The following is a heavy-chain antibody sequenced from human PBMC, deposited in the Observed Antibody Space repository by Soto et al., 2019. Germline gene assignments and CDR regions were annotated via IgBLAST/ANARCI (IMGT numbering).Heavy chain of an antibody. J-gene: IGHJ2*01. CDR3: ARYCGGDCYPPPYWYFDL. D-gene: IGHD2-21*02. Sequence: SETLSLTCAVSGYSISSGYYWGWIRQPPGKGLEWIGSIYHSGSTYYNPSLKSRVTISVDTSKNQFSLKLSSVTAADTAVYYCARYCGGDCYPPPYWYFDLWGRGTLVTVS. CDR1: GYSISSGYY. V-gene: IGHV4-38-2*01. CDR2: IYHSGST.